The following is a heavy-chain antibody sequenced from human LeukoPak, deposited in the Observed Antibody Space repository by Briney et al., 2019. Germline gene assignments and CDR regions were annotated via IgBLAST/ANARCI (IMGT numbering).Heavy chain of an antibody. Sequence: SETLSLTCAVYGGSFSGYYWSWIRQPPGKGLEWIGEINHSGSTNYNPSLKSRVTISVDTSKNQFSLKLSSVTAADTAVYYCDYTGDAFDIWGQGTMVTVSS. CDR3: DYTGDAFDI. CDR2: INHSGST. V-gene: IGHV4-34*01. CDR1: GGSFSGYY. J-gene: IGHJ3*02. D-gene: IGHD3-3*01.